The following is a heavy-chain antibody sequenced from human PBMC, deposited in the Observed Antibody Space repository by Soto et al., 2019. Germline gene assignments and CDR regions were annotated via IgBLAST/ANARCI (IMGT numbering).Heavy chain of an antibody. Sequence: QVQLVESGGGVVQPGRSLRLSCAASGFTFSSYGMHWVRQAPGKGLEWVAVIWYDGSNKYYADSVKGRFTISRDNSKNTLYLQMNSLRAEDTAVYYCARDGELRFLEWYGDAFDIWGQGTMVTVSS. CDR3: ARDGELRFLEWYGDAFDI. J-gene: IGHJ3*02. V-gene: IGHV3-33*01. CDR2: IWYDGSNK. D-gene: IGHD3-3*01. CDR1: GFTFSSYG.